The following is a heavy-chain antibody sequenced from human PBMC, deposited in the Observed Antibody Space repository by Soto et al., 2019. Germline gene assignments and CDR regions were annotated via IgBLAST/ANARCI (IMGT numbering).Heavy chain of an antibody. J-gene: IGHJ4*02. CDR2: IYYSGST. D-gene: IGHD6-13*01. CDR3: ARGGEQLVQDY. CDR1: GGSISSYY. Sequence: QVQLQESGPGLVKPSKTLSLTCTVSGGSISSYYWSWIRQPPGKGLEWIGYIYYSGSTNYNPSLKSRVTISVDTSKNQFSLKLSSVTAADTAVYYCARGGEQLVQDYWGQGTLVTVSS. V-gene: IGHV4-59*01.